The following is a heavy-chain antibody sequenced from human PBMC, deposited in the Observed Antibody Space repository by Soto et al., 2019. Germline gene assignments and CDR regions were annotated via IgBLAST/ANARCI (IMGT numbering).Heavy chain of an antibody. CDR1: GGSISSGDYY. J-gene: IGHJ5*02. V-gene: IGHV4-30-4*01. Sequence: QVQLQESGPGLVKSSQTLSLTCTVSGGSISSGDYYWSWIRQPPGKGLEWIGYIYYSGNTYYSPSLKSRVTISVDTSKNQFSLKLSSVTAADTAVYYCARERPDGTRLDPWGQGTLVTVSS. CDR3: ARERPDGTRLDP. D-gene: IGHD2-2*01. CDR2: IYYSGNT.